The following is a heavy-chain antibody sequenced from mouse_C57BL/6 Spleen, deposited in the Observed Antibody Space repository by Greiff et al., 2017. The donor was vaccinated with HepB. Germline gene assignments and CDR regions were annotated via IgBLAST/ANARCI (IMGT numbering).Heavy chain of an antibody. V-gene: IGHV1-54*01. Sequence: QVQLKESGAELVRPGTSVKVSCKASGYAFTNYLIEWVKQRPGQGLEWIGVINPGSGGTNYNEKFKGKATLTAGKSSSTAYMQLSSLTSEDSAVYFCARWAIYDGYYYFDYWGQGTTLTVSS. CDR1: GYAFTNYL. J-gene: IGHJ2*01. D-gene: IGHD2-3*01. CDR2: INPGSGGT. CDR3: ARWAIYDGYYYFDY.